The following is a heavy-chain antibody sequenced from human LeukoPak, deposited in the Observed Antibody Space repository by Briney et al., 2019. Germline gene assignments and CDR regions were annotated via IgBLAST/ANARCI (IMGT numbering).Heavy chain of an antibody. CDR3: ARGPAASGYFDF. V-gene: IGHV4-4*07. CDR2: IYSDGSF. Sequence: PSETLSLTYTVSGGSISGHYWSWLRQPAGKGLEWIGHIYSDGSFNYSPSHKSRVTMSVDTSKNQFSLRLYSMTAADTAVFYCARGPAASGYFDFWDQGTLVTVSS. CDR1: GGSISGHY. J-gene: IGHJ4*02. D-gene: IGHD6-13*01.